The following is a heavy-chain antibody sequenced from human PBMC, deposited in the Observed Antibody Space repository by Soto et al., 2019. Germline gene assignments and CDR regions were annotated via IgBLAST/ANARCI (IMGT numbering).Heavy chain of an antibody. Sequence: PSETLSLTCTVSGGSISSNYWTWIRQPPGKGLEWIGYVYNSGSTNYNPSHKSRVTISEDTSKIQFSLKVNSMTAADTAVYYCARYRREAVAGYTLDNWGQGILVTVSS. CDR3: ARYRREAVAGYTLDN. CDR2: VYNSGST. J-gene: IGHJ4*02. CDR1: GGSISSNY. D-gene: IGHD6-13*01. V-gene: IGHV4-59*01.